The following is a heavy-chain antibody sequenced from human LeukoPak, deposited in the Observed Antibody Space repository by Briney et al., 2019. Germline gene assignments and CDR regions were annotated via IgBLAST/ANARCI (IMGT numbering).Heavy chain of an antibody. CDR2: IIPIFGTA. V-gene: IGHV1-69*05. CDR3: ARDQGFEVGARYFDY. CDR1: GGTFSSYA. D-gene: IGHD1-26*01. J-gene: IGHJ4*02. Sequence: GASVKVSCKASGGTFSSYAISWVRQAPGQGLEWMGGIIPIFGTANYAQKFQGRVTITTDESTSTAYMELSSLRSEGTAVYYCARDQGFEVGARYFDYWGQGTPVTVSS.